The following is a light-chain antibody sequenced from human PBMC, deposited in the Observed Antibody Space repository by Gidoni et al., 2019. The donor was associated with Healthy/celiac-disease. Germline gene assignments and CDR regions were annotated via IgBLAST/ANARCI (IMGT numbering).Light chain of an antibody. CDR2: GAS. CDR3: QQYNNWPV. Sequence: EIVMTQSPATLSVSPGERATLSCRASQSVSINLAWYQQNPGQAPRLLIYGASTRATGIPARFSGSGSGTEFTLTISSLQSEDFAVYYCQQYNNWPVFGPGTKVDIK. J-gene: IGKJ3*01. CDR1: QSVSIN. V-gene: IGKV3-15*01.